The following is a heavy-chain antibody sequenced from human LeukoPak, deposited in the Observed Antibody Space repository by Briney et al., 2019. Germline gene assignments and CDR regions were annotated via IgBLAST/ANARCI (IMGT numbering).Heavy chain of an antibody. CDR3: ARDLSV. CDR2: IRSDGSFT. CDR1: GITFSSYW. J-gene: IGHJ6*02. V-gene: IGHV3-74*03. Sequence: GGSLRLSCAASGITFSSYWMHWVRQAPEKGLVWVSHIRSDGSFTEYEDSVKGRFTISRDNAKNTLYLQMNSLRAEDTGMYYCARDLSVWGQGTTVTVSS.